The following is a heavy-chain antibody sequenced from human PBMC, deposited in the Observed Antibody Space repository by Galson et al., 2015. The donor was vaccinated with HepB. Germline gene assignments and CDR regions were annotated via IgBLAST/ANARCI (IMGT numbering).Heavy chain of an antibody. D-gene: IGHD5-18*01. Sequence: SVKVSCKASGGTFSSYTISWVRQAPGQRLEWMGRIIPILGIANYAQEFQGRVTITADKSTSTAYMELSSLRSEDTAVYYCARDAARGGYSYGSELWWFDPWGQGTLVTVSS. CDR2: IIPILGIA. CDR1: GGTFSSYT. V-gene: IGHV1-69*04. J-gene: IGHJ5*02. CDR3: ARDAARGGYSYGSELWWFDP.